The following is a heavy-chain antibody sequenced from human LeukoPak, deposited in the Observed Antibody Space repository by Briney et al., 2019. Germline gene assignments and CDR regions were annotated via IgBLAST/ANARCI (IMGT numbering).Heavy chain of an antibody. CDR2: IIPILGIA. CDR3: ARGTGNWYYEYYYYMDV. J-gene: IGHJ6*03. D-gene: IGHD1-7*01. CDR1: GGTFTSYT. V-gene: IGHV1-69*02. Sequence: ASVKVSCKASGGTFTSYTISWVRQAPGQRLEWMGRIIPILGIANNTQKFQGRVTITADKSTSTAYIELSRLRSEYTAVYYFARGTGNWYYEYYYYMDVWGKGTTVTVSS.